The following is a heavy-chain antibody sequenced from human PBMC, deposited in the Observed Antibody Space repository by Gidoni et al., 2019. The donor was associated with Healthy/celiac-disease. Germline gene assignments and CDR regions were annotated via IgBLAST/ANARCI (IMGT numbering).Heavy chain of an antibody. Sequence: QVQLVQSGAEVNKPGSSVKVSCKASGGTFSSYAISWVRQVPGQGLEWMGGIIPIFGTANYAQKFQGRVTITADESTSTAYMELSSLRSEDTAVYYCARKGGDIVVDGYYYGMDVWGQGTTVTVSS. CDR2: IIPIFGTA. J-gene: IGHJ6*02. D-gene: IGHD2-21*01. CDR1: GGTFSSYA. CDR3: ARKGGDIVVDGYYYGMDV. V-gene: IGHV1-69*01.